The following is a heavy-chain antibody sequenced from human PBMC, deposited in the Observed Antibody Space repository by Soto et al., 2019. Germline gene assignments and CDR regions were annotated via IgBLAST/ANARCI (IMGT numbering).Heavy chain of an antibody. V-gene: IGHV3-23*01. CDR2: ISGSGGST. D-gene: IGHD1-26*01. J-gene: IGHJ4*02. Sequence: EVQLLESGGGLVQPGGSLRLSFAASGFTFSSYAMSWVRQAPGKGLGWFSAISGSGGSTYYADSVKGRFTISRDNSKNTLYLQMNSLRAEDTAVYYCAKDRLSGSYHYGPFDYWGQGTLVTVSS. CDR3: AKDRLSGSYHYGPFDY. CDR1: GFTFSSYA.